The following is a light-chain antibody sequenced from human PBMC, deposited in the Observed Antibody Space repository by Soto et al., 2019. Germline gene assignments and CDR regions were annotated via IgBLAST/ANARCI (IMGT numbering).Light chain of an antibody. CDR1: SSDVGGYDF. V-gene: IGLV2-14*01. Sequence: QSVLTQPVSVAGSPGQSITISCAGTSSDVGGYDFVSWYQHHPGRAPKLLIYEVSGRPSGVSYRFSGSKSGNTASLIISGLQAEDEAYYYCSSYGSSGTSVFGTGTKLTVL. CDR3: SSYGSSGTSV. CDR2: EVS. J-gene: IGLJ1*01.